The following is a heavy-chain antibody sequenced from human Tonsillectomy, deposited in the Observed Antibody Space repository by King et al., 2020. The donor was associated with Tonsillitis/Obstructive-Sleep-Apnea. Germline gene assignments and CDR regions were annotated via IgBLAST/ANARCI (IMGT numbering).Heavy chain of an antibody. J-gene: IGHJ6*03. CDR2: INPTGGST. D-gene: IGHD7-27*01. CDR3: ARDGDAADFYYMDV. V-gene: IGHV1-46*01. Sequence: VQLVESGAEVKKPGASVKVSCEASGYTFTTYYIHWVRQAPGQGLEWMGMINPTGGSTSYPHKFQGRVTMTRETSTSTVYMELRSLRSEDTAVYYCARDGDAADFYYMDVWGKGTTVTVSS. CDR1: GYTFTTYY.